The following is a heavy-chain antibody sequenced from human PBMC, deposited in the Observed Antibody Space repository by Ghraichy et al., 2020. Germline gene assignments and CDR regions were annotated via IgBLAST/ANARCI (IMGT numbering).Heavy chain of an antibody. D-gene: IGHD6-13*01. Sequence: GSLRLSCAVYGGSFSGYYWSWIRQPPGKGLEWIGEINHSGSTNYNPSLKSRVTISVDTSKNQFSLKLSSVTAADTAVYYCARGPMYSSSSWWGQGTLVTVSS. CDR1: GGSFSGYY. CDR3: ARGPMYSSSSW. J-gene: IGHJ4*02. V-gene: IGHV4-34*01. CDR2: INHSGST.